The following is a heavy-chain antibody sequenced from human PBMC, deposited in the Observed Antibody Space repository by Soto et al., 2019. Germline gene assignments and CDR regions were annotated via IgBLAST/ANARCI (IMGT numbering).Heavy chain of an antibody. J-gene: IGHJ4*02. CDR3: AREASAVIPLDY. CDR2: FNPNSGDT. Sequence: ASVKVSCKASGYTFTAYSMHWVRQAPGQGLEWVGWFNPNSGDTIYAQKFQGRVTLTRDTSIGTAYMELYSLTSDDTAVYYCAREASAVIPLDYWGQGTLVTVSS. D-gene: IGHD6-19*01. V-gene: IGHV1-2*02. CDR1: GYTFTAYS.